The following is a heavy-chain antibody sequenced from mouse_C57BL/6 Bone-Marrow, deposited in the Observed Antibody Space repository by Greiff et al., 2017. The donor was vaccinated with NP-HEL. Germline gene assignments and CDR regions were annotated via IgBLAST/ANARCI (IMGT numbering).Heavy chain of an antibody. CDR2: IDPENGDT. J-gene: IGHJ1*03. Sequence: VQLKESGAELVRPGASVKLSCTASGFNIKDDYMHWVKQRPEQGLEWIGWIDPENGDTEYASKFQGKATITADTSSNTAYLQLSSLTSEDTAVYYCTTTHYYGSSYGYFDVWGTGTTVTVSS. CDR1: GFNIKDDY. CDR3: TTTHYYGSSYGYFDV. V-gene: IGHV14-4*01. D-gene: IGHD1-1*01.